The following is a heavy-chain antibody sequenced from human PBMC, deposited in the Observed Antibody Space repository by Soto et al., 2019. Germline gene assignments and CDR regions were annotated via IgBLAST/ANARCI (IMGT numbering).Heavy chain of an antibody. Sequence: PGGSLRLSCAVSGFTFNYYAMSWVRQAPGKGLEWVSTISGGLDSAYYAASVEGRFTISGDSSNNTLYLQMNSLRVEDTATYYCAKDSRLPGFGLLIHAFDMWGHGTMVTVSS. CDR2: ISGGLDSA. CDR3: AKDSRLPGFGLLIHAFDM. D-gene: IGHD3-3*01. V-gene: IGHV3-23*01. J-gene: IGHJ3*02. CDR1: GFTFNYYA.